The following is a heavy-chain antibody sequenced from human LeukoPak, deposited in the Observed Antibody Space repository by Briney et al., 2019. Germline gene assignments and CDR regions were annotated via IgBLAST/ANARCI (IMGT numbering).Heavy chain of an antibody. V-gene: IGHV3-21*01. Sequence: GGSLRLSCAASGFTFSSYSMNWVRQAPGKGLEWVSSISSSSSYIYYADSVKGRFTISRDNAKNSLYLQMNSLRAEDTAVYYCARKDPRDAFDIWGQGTMVTVSS. CDR2: ISSSSSYI. CDR3: ARKDPRDAFDI. D-gene: IGHD2-15*01. CDR1: GFTFSSYS. J-gene: IGHJ3*02.